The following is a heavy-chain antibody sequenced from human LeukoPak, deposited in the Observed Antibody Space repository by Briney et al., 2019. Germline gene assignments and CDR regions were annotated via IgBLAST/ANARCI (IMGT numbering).Heavy chain of an antibody. CDR2: MNPNSGNT. CDR3: ARALAYSGYHPEDYYYYYMDV. V-gene: IGHV1-8*01. D-gene: IGHD5-12*01. CDR1: GYTFTSYD. J-gene: IGHJ6*03. Sequence: GASVKVSXKASGYTFTSYDINWVRQATGQGLEWIGWMNPNSGNTGYAQKFQGRVTMTRNTSISTAYMELSSLRSEDTAVYYCARALAYSGYHPEDYYYYYMDVWGKGTTVTVSS.